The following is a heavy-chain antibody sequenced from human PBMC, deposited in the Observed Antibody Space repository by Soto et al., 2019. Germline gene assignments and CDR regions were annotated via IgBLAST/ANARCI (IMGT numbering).Heavy chain of an antibody. CDR3: AKGATSSWYGGHFDC. J-gene: IGHJ4*02. Sequence: EVQLLESGGGLVQPGGSLRVSCAASGFTFSTYAMNWVRQAPGKGLEWVSAISGSGGSTYYADSVKGRFTISRDNSKKPLYLQMNSLRAEDTAVYYCAKGATSSWYGGHFDCWGQGTLVTVSS. V-gene: IGHV3-23*01. D-gene: IGHD6-13*01. CDR2: ISGSGGST. CDR1: GFTFSTYA.